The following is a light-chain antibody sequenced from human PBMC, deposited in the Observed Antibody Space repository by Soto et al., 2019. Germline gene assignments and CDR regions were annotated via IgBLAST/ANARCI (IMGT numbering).Light chain of an antibody. CDR2: EVN. Sequence: QSVLTQPPSASGTPGQGVTISCSGSSNDVGGYNYVSWYQQHPGKAPKLMIYEVNKRPSGVPDRFSGSKSGNTASLTVSGLQADDEADYYCSSYAGSTNYVFGTGTKLTVL. J-gene: IGLJ1*01. CDR1: SNDVGGYNY. V-gene: IGLV2-8*01. CDR3: SSYAGSTNYV.